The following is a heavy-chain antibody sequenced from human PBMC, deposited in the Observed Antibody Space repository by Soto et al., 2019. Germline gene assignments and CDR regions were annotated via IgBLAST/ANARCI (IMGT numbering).Heavy chain of an antibody. CDR1: GYSISSGYY. J-gene: IGHJ4*02. CDR3: ARVPANWNYFDY. V-gene: IGHV4-38-2*01. Sequence: PSETLSLTCAVSGYSISSGYYWGRIRQPPVKGLEWIGSIYHSGITYYNPSLKSRVTISVDTAKNQFSLKLSSVTAADTAVYYCARVPANWNYFDYWGQGTLVTV. CDR2: IYHSGIT. D-gene: IGHD1-20*01.